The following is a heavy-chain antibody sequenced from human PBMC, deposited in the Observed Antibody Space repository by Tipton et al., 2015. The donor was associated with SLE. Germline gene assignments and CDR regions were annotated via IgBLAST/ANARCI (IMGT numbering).Heavy chain of an antibody. CDR1: GGSFSGYY. V-gene: IGHV4-34*01. D-gene: IGHD4-17*01. CDR2: INHSGST. CDR3: ARGLNTVTWLFHIDAFDI. J-gene: IGHJ3*02. Sequence: TLSLTCAVYGGSFSGYYWSWIRQPPGKGLEWIGEINHSGSTNYNPSLKSRVTISVDTSKNQFSLKLSSVTAADTAVYYCARGLNTVTWLFHIDAFDIWAQGTMVTVSS.